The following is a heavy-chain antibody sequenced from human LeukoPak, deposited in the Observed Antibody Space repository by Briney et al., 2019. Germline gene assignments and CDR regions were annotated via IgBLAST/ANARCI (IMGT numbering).Heavy chain of an antibody. CDR2: ISGSGGST. V-gene: IGHV3-23*01. CDR3: AKDLHMVRASNGFDP. Sequence: GGSLRLSCAASGFTFSSYAMSWVRQAPGKGLEWVSAISGSGGSTYYADSVKGRFTISRDNSKNTLYLQMNSLRAEDTAVYYCAKDLHMVRASNGFDPWGQGTLVTVSS. J-gene: IGHJ5*02. CDR1: GFTFSSYA. D-gene: IGHD3-10*01.